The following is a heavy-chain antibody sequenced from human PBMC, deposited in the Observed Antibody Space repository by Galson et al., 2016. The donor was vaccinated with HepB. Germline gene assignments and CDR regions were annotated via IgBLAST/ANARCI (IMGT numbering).Heavy chain of an antibody. CDR3: ARERPDIAVAAFDY. J-gene: IGHJ4*02. CDR2: IGHDGRYT. Sequence: SLRLSCAASGFTFRTYGMHWVRQAPGKGLEWVAIIGHDGRYTQYADSVKGRFTISRDNSKNTLYLQMNSLRAEDTAVYYCARERPDIAVAAFDYWGQGTLVTVSS. D-gene: IGHD6-19*01. CDR1: GFTFRTYG. V-gene: IGHV3-33*01.